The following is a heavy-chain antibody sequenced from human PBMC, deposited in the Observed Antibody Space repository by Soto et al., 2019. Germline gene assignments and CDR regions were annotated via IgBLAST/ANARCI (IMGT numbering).Heavy chain of an antibody. CDR2: ISRSSSTI. Sequence: EVQLVESGGGLVQPGGSLRLSCAASGFTFSSYSMNWVRQAPGKGLEWVSYISRSSSTIYYAYSVKGRFTIFRDNANNTLYLQMISRRDEDKEARYLRHKSTYDHFGIEVWGQGTTVTVSS. CDR1: GFTFSSYS. J-gene: IGHJ6*02. D-gene: IGHD5-12*01. V-gene: IGHV3-48*02. CDR3: RHKSTYDHFGIEV.